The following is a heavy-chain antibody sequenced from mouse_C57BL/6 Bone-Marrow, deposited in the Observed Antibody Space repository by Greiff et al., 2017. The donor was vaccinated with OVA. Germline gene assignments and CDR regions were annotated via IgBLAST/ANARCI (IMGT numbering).Heavy chain of an antibody. Sequence: VQLQQSGAELARPGASVKLSCTASGYTFTSYGISWVKQRTGQGLEWIGEIYPRSGNTYYNEKFKGKATLTADKSSSTAYMELRSLTSEDSAVYFCARGYYGSRRFAYWGQGTLVTVSA. CDR1: GYTFTSYG. V-gene: IGHV1-81*01. D-gene: IGHD1-1*01. J-gene: IGHJ3*01. CDR2: IYPRSGNT. CDR3: ARGYYGSRRFAY.